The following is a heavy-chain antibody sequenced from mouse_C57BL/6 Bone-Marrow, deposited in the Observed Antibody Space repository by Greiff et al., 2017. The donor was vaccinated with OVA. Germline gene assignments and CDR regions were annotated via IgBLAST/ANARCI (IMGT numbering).Heavy chain of an antibody. CDR1: GYTFTSYG. Sequence: VKLVESGAELARPGASVKLSCKASGYTFTSYGISWVKQRTGQGLEWIGEIYPRSGNTYYIEKFKGKATLTADKSSSTAYMELRSLTSEDSAVYFCARAYYSNYDFDYWGQGTTLTVSS. V-gene: IGHV1-81*01. J-gene: IGHJ2*01. D-gene: IGHD2-5*01. CDR3: ARAYYSNYDFDY. CDR2: IYPRSGNT.